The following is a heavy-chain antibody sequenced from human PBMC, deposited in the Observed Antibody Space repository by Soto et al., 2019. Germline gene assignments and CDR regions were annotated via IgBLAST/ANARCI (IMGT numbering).Heavy chain of an antibody. D-gene: IGHD6-25*01. J-gene: IGHJ6*02. CDR3: ARLQSNDYCHYGMDV. Sequence: GGSLRLSCAASGFIVNSNFISWVRQAPGKGLERVSILHSDGNTYSADSVKDRFTISRDTFNTTVYLQMYILQGEDTAGCCGARLQSNDYCHYGMDVWCQGTTVTGS. CDR1: GFIVNSNF. CDR2: LHSDGNT. V-gene: IGHV3-53*01.